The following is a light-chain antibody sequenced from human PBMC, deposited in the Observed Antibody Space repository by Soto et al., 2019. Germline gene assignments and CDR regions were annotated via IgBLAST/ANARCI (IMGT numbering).Light chain of an antibody. CDR2: YNN. Sequence: QSVLTQPPSVSAAPGQRVTISCSGSSSNMGNNYVSWYQQRPGTAPKLLIYYNNKRPSGIPDRFSGSKSGTSATLGIAGLQTGDEADYYCGTWDSSLSSWVFGGGTKVTVL. V-gene: IGLV1-51*01. J-gene: IGLJ3*02. CDR1: SSNMGNNY. CDR3: GTWDSSLSSWV.